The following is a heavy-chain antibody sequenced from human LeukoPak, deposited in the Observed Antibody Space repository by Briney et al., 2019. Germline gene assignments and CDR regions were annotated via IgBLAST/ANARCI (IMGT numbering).Heavy chain of an antibody. V-gene: IGHV3-53*01. CDR3: ARVSYDFWSGYANRIDY. Sequence: PGGSLRLSCAASGFTVSSNYMSWVRQVPGKGLEWVSLIYSGGSTYYADSVKGRFTISRDNSKNTLFLQMNSLRAEDTAVYYCARVSYDFWSGYANRIDYWGQGTLVTVSS. CDR1: GFTVSSNY. D-gene: IGHD3-3*01. CDR2: IYSGGST. J-gene: IGHJ4*02.